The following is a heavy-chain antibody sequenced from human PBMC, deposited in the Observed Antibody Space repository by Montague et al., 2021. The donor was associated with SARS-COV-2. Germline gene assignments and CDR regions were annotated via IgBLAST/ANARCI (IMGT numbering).Heavy chain of an antibody. Sequence: SLRLSCAASGFTFSTYAMIWVRQAPGKGLEWVSVIYGDGRGPYYAESVKGRSTISRDNSKSTLYLQMNSLRADDTAVYYCAKHTVYDLAELLSQLDHWGQGTLVTVSS. D-gene: IGHD3-10*01. CDR2: IYGDGRGP. V-gene: IGHV3-23*03. CDR1: GFTFSTYA. J-gene: IGHJ4*02. CDR3: AKHTVYDLAELLSQLDH.